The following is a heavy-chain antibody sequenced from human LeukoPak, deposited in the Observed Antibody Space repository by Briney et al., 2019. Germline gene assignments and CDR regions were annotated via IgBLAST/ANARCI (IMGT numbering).Heavy chain of an antibody. CDR1: GGTFSSYA. Sequence: GASVKVSCKASGGTFSSYAISWVRQAPGQGLEWMGRIIPIFGIANYAQKFQGRVTITADKSTSTAYMELSSLRSEDKAVYYCARDLNEGRDPWGQGTLVTVSS. D-gene: IGHD1-26*01. V-gene: IGHV1-69*04. CDR2: IIPIFGIA. CDR3: ARDLNEGRDP. J-gene: IGHJ5*02.